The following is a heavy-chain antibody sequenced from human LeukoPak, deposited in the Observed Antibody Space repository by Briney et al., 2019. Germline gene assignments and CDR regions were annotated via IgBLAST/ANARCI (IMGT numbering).Heavy chain of an antibody. J-gene: IGHJ4*02. CDR2: IYTSGTP. D-gene: IGHD2-21*01. V-gene: IGHV4-61*02. CDR3: ARGGIPDY. Sequence: SETLSLTCTVSGGSISRGSYHWSWIRQPAGKGLESIVRIYTSGTPNYNPSLKSRVTILVDTSRNQFSLKLSSVTAADTAVYYCARGGIPDYWGQGILVTVSS. CDR1: GGSISRGSYH.